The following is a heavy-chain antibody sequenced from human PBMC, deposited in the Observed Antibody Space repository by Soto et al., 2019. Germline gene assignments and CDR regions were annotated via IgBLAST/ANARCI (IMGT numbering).Heavy chain of an antibody. J-gene: IGHJ4*02. Sequence: QVQLVQSGAEVKKPGASVTVSCKASGYTFSRHGISWVRQAPGQGLEWMAWSGNTNYAQKFQGRLTLTTNPSTRTAYMELRSLGSDDTAVYYCARGADDFSSGYYYEYWGQGTLVTVAS. D-gene: IGHD3-3*01. CDR2: SGNT. CDR3: ARGADDFSSGYYYEY. V-gene: IGHV1-18*04. CDR1: GYTFSRHG.